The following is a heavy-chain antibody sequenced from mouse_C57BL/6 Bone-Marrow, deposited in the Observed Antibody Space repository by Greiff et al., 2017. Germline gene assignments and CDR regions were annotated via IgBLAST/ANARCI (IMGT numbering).Heavy chain of an antibody. CDR1: GFTFSSYG. Sequence: EVKLMESGGDLVKPGGSLKLSCAASGFTFSSYGMSWVRQTPDKRLEWVATISSGGSYTYYPASVQGRFTISRDNAKNTLYLQMSSLKSEDTAMYYCARRDSNYVGVFAYWGQGTLVTVSA. D-gene: IGHD2-5*01. V-gene: IGHV5-6*02. CDR3: ARRDSNYVGVFAY. CDR2: ISSGGSYT. J-gene: IGHJ3*01.